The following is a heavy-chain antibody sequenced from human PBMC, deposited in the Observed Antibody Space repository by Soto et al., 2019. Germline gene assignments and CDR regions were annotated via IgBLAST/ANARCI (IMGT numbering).Heavy chain of an antibody. Sequence: SETLSLTCTVSGGSISSYYWSWIRQPPGKGLEWIGYIYYSGSTNYNPSLKSRVTISVDTSKNQFSLKLSSVTAADTAVYYCARVSYDDFWSGYYLDYWGQGTLVTVSS. V-gene: IGHV4-59*01. D-gene: IGHD3-3*01. CDR1: GGSISSYY. J-gene: IGHJ4*02. CDR3: ARVSYDDFWSGYYLDY. CDR2: IYYSGST.